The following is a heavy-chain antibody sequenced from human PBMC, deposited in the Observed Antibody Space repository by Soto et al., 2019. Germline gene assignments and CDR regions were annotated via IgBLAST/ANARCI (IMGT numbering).Heavy chain of an antibody. J-gene: IGHJ4*02. V-gene: IGHV3-7*03. CDR1: GFTFATYW. CDR3: ARPHSSLRSSYFDY. D-gene: IGHD6-19*01. CDR2: IKQDGSEQ. Sequence: PGGSLRLSCAASGFTFATYWMNWVRQAPGQGLEWVANIKQDGSEQYYVDSVKGRFTISRDNTKNSLYLQLNSLRAEDTAVYYCARPHSSLRSSYFDYWGQGTLVTVSS.